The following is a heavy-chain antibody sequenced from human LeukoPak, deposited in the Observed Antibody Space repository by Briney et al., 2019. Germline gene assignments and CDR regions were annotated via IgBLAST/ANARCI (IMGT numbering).Heavy chain of an antibody. J-gene: IGHJ4*02. D-gene: IGHD6-13*01. V-gene: IGHV3-23*01. CDR1: GFTFSSYA. Sequence: PGGSLRLSCAASGFTFSSYAMSWVSQAPGKGLEWVSAISGSGGSTYYADSVKGRFTISRDNSKNTLYLQMNSLRAEDTAVYYCAKESTAGTWGDYFDYWGQGTLVTVSS. CDR2: ISGSGGST. CDR3: AKESTAGTWGDYFDY.